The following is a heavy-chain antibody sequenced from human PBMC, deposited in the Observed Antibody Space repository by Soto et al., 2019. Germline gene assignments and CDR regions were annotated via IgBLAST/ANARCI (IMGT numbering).Heavy chain of an antibody. J-gene: IGHJ4*02. Sequence: ESGGGVVQPGRSLRLSCAASGFTFSSYGMHWVRQAPGKGLEWVAVISYDGSNKYYADSVKGRFTISRDNSKNTLYLQMNSLRAEDTAVYYCAKDQWHYDSSGYPDYWGQGTLVTVSS. CDR2: ISYDGSNK. CDR1: GFTFSSYG. D-gene: IGHD3-22*01. CDR3: AKDQWHYDSSGYPDY. V-gene: IGHV3-30*18.